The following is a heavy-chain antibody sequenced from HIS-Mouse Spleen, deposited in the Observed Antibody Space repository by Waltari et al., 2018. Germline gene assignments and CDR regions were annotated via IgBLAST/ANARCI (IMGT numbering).Heavy chain of an antibody. Sequence: QLQLQESGPGLVKPSETLSLTCTVSGGSISSSSYYWGRIRQPPGKGLGWIGRIDYSGSTYYNPSLKSRVTISVDTSKNQCSLKLSSVTAADTAVYYCAREIPYSSSWYDWYFDLWGRGTLVTVSS. V-gene: IGHV4-39*07. D-gene: IGHD6-13*01. CDR2: IDYSGST. CDR1: GGSISSSSYY. J-gene: IGHJ2*01. CDR3: AREIPYSSSWYDWYFDL.